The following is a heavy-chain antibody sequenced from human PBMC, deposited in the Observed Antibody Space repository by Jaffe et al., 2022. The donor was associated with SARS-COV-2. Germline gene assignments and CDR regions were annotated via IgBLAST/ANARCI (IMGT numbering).Heavy chain of an antibody. CDR3: ARDRGDDSSGPPYYYYGMDV. CDR2: IYSGGST. J-gene: IGHJ6*02. V-gene: IGHV3-53*01. Sequence: EVQLVESGGGLIQPGGSLRLSCAASGFTVSSNYMSWVRQAPGKGLEWVSVIYSGGSTYYADSVKGRFTISRDNSKNTLYLQMNSLRAEDTAVYYCARDRGDDSSGPPYYYYGMDVWGQGTTVTVSS. CDR1: GFTVSSNY. D-gene: IGHD3-22*01.